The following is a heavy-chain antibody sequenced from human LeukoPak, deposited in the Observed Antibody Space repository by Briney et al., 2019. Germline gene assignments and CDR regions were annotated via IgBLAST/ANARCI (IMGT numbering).Heavy chain of an antibody. Sequence: GESLKISCKGSGYSFTSYWIGWVRQMPGEGLEWMGTIYPGDSDTRYSPSFQGQVTISADKSISTAYLQWSSLTASDTAMYYCARLTYHLLLAYWGQGTLVTVSS. CDR3: ARLTYHLLLAY. D-gene: IGHD2-2*01. J-gene: IGHJ4*02. CDR1: GYSFTSYW. CDR2: IYPGDSDT. V-gene: IGHV5-51*01.